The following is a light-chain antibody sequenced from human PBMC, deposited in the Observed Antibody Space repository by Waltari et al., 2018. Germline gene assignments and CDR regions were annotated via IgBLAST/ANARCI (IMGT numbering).Light chain of an antibody. CDR3: QKYVNLPAT. J-gene: IGKJ1*01. CDR1: QSVGRF. CDR2: HAS. V-gene: IGKV3-20*01. Sequence: EIVLTQSPSTLSLSPGERATLSCRASQSVGRFLAWYQQKPGQAPRLLIYHASIRATGIPDRFSCSGSVTDFSLTISGLEPEDFAVYYCQKYVNLPATFGQGTKVEIK.